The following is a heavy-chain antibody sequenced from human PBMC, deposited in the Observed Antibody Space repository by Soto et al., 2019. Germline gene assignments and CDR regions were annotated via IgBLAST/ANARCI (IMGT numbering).Heavy chain of an antibody. J-gene: IGHJ4*02. V-gene: IGHV4-38-2*01. CDR1: GYSIISGYY. D-gene: IGHD2-15*01. CDR2: IYHSGTT. Sequence: SATLSLTCAFSGYSIISGYYWAGIRQPPGKGLEWIGSIYHSGTTYYKSSLKSRVTISVDTSRNQFSLKLTSVTAADSAVYEGVRTDSVHYYHYWGQGTLVTVYS. CDR3: VRTDSVHYYHY.